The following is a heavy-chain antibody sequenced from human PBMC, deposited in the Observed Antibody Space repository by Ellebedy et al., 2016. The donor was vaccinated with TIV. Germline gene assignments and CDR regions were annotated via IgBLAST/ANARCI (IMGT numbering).Heavy chain of an antibody. D-gene: IGHD6-19*01. CDR2: ISYDGGTK. CDR1: GFTFSNYA. V-gene: IGHV3-30-3*01. J-gene: IGHJ4*02. Sequence: GESLKISCAASGFTFSNYAFHWVRQAPGKGLEWVAVISYDGGTKFYTDSVNGRFSISRDNSKNTLYLQVNGLRAEDTAVYYCARDRVASFSAGWSAGLDSWGQGTLVTVSS. CDR3: ARDRVASFSAGWSAGLDS.